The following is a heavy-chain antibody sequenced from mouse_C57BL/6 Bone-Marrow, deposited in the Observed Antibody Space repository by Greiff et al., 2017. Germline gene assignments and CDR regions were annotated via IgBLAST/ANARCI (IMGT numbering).Heavy chain of an antibody. J-gene: IGHJ2*01. CDR2: IDPETGGT. CDR1: GYTFTDYE. CDR3: TRPYAGYYWNYFDD. V-gene: IGHV1-15*01. D-gene: IGHD2-3*01. Sequence: VQLQQSGAELVRPGASVTLSCKASGYTFTDYEMHWVKQTPVHGLEWIGAIDPETGGTAYNQKFKGKAILTADKSSSTAYMELRRLTPEDAAVDYCTRPYAGYYWNYFDDWGQGTTLTVSS.